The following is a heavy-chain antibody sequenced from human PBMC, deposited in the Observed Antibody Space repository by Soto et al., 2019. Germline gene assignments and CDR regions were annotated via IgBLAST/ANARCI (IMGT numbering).Heavy chain of an antibody. CDR3: ARGPFSVGATTSYYFDY. J-gene: IGHJ4*02. D-gene: IGHD1-26*01. Sequence: SETLSLTCTVSGGSISSYYWSWIRQPPGKGLEWIGYIYYSGSTNYNPSLKSRVTISVDTSKNQFSLKLSSVTAADTAVYYCARGPFSVGATTSYYFDYWGQGTLVTVSS. V-gene: IGHV4-59*08. CDR2: IYYSGST. CDR1: GGSISSYY.